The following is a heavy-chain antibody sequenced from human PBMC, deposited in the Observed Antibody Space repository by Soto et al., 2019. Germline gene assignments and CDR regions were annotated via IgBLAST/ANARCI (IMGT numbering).Heavy chain of an antibody. Sequence: VGSLRLSCEVSGFTFKTYWMSWVRQAPGKGLEWLANMNEDAKSKYYVDSVKGRFTVLGDSAANSLFLKMASLRAEDTAVYFCAAYNTSRHAAFDIWGRGTLVTVSS. J-gene: IGHJ3*02. CDR1: GFTFKTYW. CDR3: AAYNTSRHAAFDI. V-gene: IGHV3-7*01. D-gene: IGHD1-20*01. CDR2: MNEDAKSK.